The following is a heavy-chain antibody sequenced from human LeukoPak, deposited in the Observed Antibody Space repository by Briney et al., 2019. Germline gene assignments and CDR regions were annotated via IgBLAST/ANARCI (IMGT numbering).Heavy chain of an antibody. CDR1: GGSISSSSYY. D-gene: IGHD5-18*01. CDR3: ARTGGDTADY. V-gene: IGHV4-39*07. Sequence: PSETLSLTCTVSGGSISSSSYYWGWIRQPPGKGLEWIGSIYYSGSTYYNPSLKSRVTISVDTSKNQFSLKLSSVTAADTAVYYCARTGGDTADYWGQGALVTVSS. J-gene: IGHJ4*02. CDR2: IYYSGST.